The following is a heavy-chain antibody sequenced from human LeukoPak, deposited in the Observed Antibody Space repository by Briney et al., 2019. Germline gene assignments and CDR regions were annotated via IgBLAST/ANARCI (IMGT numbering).Heavy chain of an antibody. D-gene: IGHD6-19*01. Sequence: PSETLSLTCTVPGGSISDYYWNWIRQPAGKGLQWIGRIYSSGSTNYNPSLKSRVIMSVDTSKNQFSLKLSSVTAADTAVYYCARDPGSAWFDYWGQGTLVTVSS. V-gene: IGHV4-4*07. CDR2: IYSSGST. CDR1: GGSISDYY. J-gene: IGHJ5*01. CDR3: ARDPGSAWFDY.